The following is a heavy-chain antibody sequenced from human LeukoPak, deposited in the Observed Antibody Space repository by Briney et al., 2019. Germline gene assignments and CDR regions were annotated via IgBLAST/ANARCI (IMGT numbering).Heavy chain of an antibody. J-gene: IGHJ6*04. CDR1: GFIFSSYW. V-gene: IGHV3-7*03. CDR3: ARRALRYCSSTSCPAQYYGVDV. Sequence: GGSLRLSCAASGFIFSSYWMSWVRQAPGKGLEWVANIKEDGGEKYYVDSVKGRFTISRDNAKNSLYLQTNSLRAEDTAVYYCARRALRYCSSTSCPAQYYGVDVWGKGTTVTVSS. CDR2: IKEDGGEK. D-gene: IGHD2-2*01.